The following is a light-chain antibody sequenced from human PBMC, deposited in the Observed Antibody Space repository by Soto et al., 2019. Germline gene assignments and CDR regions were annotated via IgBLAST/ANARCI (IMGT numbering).Light chain of an antibody. CDR3: ISYTSSSTSYV. CDR1: SSDVGGYNY. Sequence: ALTQPASVSGSPGQSITISCTGTSSDVGGYNYVAWYQQHPGKVPRLMIYEVSNRPSGVSNRFSGSKSGSTASLTISGLQAEDEADYYCISYTSSSTSYVFGTGTKVTDL. V-gene: IGLV2-14*01. CDR2: EVS. J-gene: IGLJ1*01.